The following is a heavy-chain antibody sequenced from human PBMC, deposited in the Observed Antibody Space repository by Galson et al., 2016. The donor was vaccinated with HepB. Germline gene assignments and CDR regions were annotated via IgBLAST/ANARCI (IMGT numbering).Heavy chain of an antibody. J-gene: IGHJ2*01. V-gene: IGHV4-31*03. CDR1: GGSIGSGNHY. CDR2: IYYSGST. D-gene: IGHD2-2*01. CDR3: ARSLGYCSSTSCYFSWYFDL. Sequence: TLSLTCSVSGGSIGSGNHYWNWIRQHPGKGLEWIGYIYYSGSTYYNPSLKSRVTISVDTSKNQFSLKLSSVTAADTAVYYCARSLGYCSSTSCYFSWYFDLWGRGTLVTVSS.